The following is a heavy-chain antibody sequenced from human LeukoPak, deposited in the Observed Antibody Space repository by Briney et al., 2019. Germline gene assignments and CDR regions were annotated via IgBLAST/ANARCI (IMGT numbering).Heavy chain of an antibody. V-gene: IGHV4-34*01. CDR3: ARDVLAAPGTFDY. J-gene: IGHJ4*02. D-gene: IGHD6-13*01. CDR2: INHSGST. Sequence: SETLSLTCTVYGGSFSGYYWSWIRQPPGKGLEWIGEINHSGSTNYNPSLKSRVTISVDTSKNQFSLKLSSVTAADTAVYYCARDVLAAPGTFDYWGQGALVTVSS. CDR1: GGSFSGYY.